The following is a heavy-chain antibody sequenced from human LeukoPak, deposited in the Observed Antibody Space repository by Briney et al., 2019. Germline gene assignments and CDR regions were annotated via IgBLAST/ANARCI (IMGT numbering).Heavy chain of an antibody. CDR3: ARDGAYYYGSGSDFDS. V-gene: IGHV1-2*02. CDR1: GYTLTGYY. Sequence: ASVKVSCKASGYTLTGYYMHWVRQAPGQGLEWMGWINPNSGGTNYAQKFQGRVTMTRNTSISTAYMELSRLRSDDTAVYYCARDGAYYYGSGSDFDSWGQGTLVTVSS. D-gene: IGHD3-10*01. CDR2: INPNSGGT. J-gene: IGHJ4*02.